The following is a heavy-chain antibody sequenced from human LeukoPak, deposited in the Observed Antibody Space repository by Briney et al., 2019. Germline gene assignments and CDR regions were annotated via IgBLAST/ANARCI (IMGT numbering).Heavy chain of an antibody. D-gene: IGHD1-1*01. J-gene: IGHJ4*02. CDR2: TYYRSHWVY. V-gene: IGHV6-1*01. CDR1: GDSVSSNNVA. Sequence: SQTLSLTCAISGDSVSSNNVAWDWIRQSPSRGLEWLGRTYYRSHWVYDYAGSVKGRITVNPDTSKNQFSLQLKSVIPEDTAVYYCARESVAERFDCWSQGSLVTVSS. CDR3: ARESVAERFDC.